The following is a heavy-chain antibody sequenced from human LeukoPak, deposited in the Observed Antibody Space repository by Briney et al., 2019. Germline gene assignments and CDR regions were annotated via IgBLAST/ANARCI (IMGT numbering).Heavy chain of an antibody. D-gene: IGHD1-26*01. J-gene: IGHJ4*02. CDR1: GFTFSSYG. CDR3: ARALLSYSGSYYAPPGAFDY. V-gene: IGHV3-7*01. Sequence: GGSLRLSCAASGFTFSSYGMHWVRQAPGKGLEWVANIKQDGSEKYYVDSVKGRFTISRDNAKNSLYLQMNSLRAEDTAVYYCARALLSYSGSYYAPPGAFDYWGQGTLVTVSS. CDR2: IKQDGSEK.